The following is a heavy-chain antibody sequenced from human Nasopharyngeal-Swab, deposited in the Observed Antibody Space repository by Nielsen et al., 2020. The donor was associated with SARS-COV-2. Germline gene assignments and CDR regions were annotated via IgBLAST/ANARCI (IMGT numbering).Heavy chain of an antibody. CDR3: ARDTLSSFDY. V-gene: IGHV3-33*08. Sequence: GGSLRLSCAASGFTFSNAWMSWVRQAPGKGLEWVAVIWYDGSNKYYADSVKGRFTISRDNSKNTLYLQMNSLRADDTAVYYCARDTLSSFDYWGQGTLVTVSS. CDR2: IWYDGSNK. CDR1: GFTFSNAW. J-gene: IGHJ4*02.